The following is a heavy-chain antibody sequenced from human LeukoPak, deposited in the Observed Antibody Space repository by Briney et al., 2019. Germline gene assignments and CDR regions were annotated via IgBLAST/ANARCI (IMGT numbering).Heavy chain of an antibody. CDR2: IYYSGST. D-gene: IGHD6-13*01. J-gene: IGHJ4*02. V-gene: IGHV4-59*01. CDR3: ARVTYSSSWYYFDH. CDR1: GGSISSYY. Sequence: SETLSLTCTVSGGSISSYYWGWIRQPPGKGLEWIGYIYYSGSTNYNPSLKSRVTISVDTSKNQFSLKLSSVTAADTAVYYCARVTYSSSWYYFDHWGQETLVTVSS.